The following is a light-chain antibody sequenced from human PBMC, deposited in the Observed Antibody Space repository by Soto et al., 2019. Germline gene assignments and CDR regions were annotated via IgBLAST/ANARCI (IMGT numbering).Light chain of an antibody. CDR3: LQDYNFPWA. J-gene: IGKJ1*01. V-gene: IGKV1-6*01. Sequence: IQMTQSPSSLSASVGDRVTISCRASQGIRSDLAWYQQKPGKVPKLLIYGASKLESGVPSRFSGSGFGTDVNLTISSLQPEDFASYYCLQDYNFPWAFGQGTKVEIK. CDR1: QGIRSD. CDR2: GAS.